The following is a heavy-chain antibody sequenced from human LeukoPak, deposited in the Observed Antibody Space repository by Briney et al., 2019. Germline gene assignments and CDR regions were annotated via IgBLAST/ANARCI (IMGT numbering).Heavy chain of an antibody. CDR2: IIPILGIA. Sequence: ASVKVSCKASGGTFSSYTISWVRQAPGQGLEWMGRIIPILGIANYAQKFQGRVTITADKSTSTAYMELSSLRSEDTAVYYCATDKSGWGDAPYWGQGTLVTVPS. CDR3: ATDKSGWGDAPY. D-gene: IGHD6-19*01. J-gene: IGHJ4*02. CDR1: GGTFSSYT. V-gene: IGHV1-69*04.